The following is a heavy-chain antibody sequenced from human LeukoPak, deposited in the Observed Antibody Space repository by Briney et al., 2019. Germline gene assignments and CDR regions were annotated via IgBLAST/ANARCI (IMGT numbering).Heavy chain of an antibody. CDR1: GYSFTNYA. CDR3: ARAFQSFGGLSLHDH. D-gene: IGHD3-16*02. CDR2: IHPSTGYP. V-gene: IGHV7-4-1*02. Sequence: ASVKVSCKASGYSFTNYAMNWVRQAPGQGLEWMGWIHPSTGYPTYAQGFTGRFVVSLDTSVSTTYLHISTLHAEATDVYFCARAFQSFGGLSLHDHWGQGTLLTVSS. J-gene: IGHJ5*02.